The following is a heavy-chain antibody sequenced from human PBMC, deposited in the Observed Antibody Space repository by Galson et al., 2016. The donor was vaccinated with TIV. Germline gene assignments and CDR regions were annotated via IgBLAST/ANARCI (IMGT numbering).Heavy chain of an antibody. V-gene: IGHV1-2*02. D-gene: IGHD4-17*01. CDR3: ARARYGDYFDY. CDR1: GDTFTGYY. Sequence: SVKVSCKASGDTFTGYYVHWVRQAPGQGLEWMGWIDPRSVATNYAQKFQCRVTMTRDTSISTAHMELTRLTPDDTAVYYCARARYGDYFDYWGQGTLVTVSS. J-gene: IGHJ4*02. CDR2: IDPRSVAT.